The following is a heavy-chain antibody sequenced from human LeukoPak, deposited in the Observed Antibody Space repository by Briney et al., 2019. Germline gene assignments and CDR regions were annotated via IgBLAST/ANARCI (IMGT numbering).Heavy chain of an antibody. CDR1: GFTFSSHS. CDR2: IRSKAYGGTT. J-gene: IGHJ5*02. Sequence: GGSLRLSCAASGFTFSSHSMNWVRQAPGKGLEWVGFIRSKAYGGTTEYAASVKGRFTISRDDSKSIAYLQMNSLKTEDTAVYYCTTSRRGCSGGSCFFNWFDPWGQGTLVTVSS. CDR3: TTSRRGCSGGSCFFNWFDP. D-gene: IGHD2-15*01. V-gene: IGHV3-49*04.